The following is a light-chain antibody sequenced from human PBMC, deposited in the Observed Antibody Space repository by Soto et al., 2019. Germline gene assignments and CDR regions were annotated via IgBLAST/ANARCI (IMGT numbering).Light chain of an antibody. CDR2: VNT. V-gene: IGLV1-40*01. CDR3: QSYDNSLSGSEV. Sequence: QSVLTQPPSVSGAPGRRVTISCTGSSSNIGAGYDVHWYQQLPGTAPKLLIYVNTNRPSGVPDRFSGSKSGTSASLAITGLQAEDEADYYCQSYDNSLSGSEVFGGGTKLTVL. CDR1: SSNIGAGYD. J-gene: IGLJ3*02.